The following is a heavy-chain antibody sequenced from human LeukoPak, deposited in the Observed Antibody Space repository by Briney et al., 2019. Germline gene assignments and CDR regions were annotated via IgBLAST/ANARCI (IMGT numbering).Heavy chain of an antibody. CDR2: INPNSGGT. Sequence: ASVKVSCKASGYTFTDYFIHWVRQAPGQGLEWMGWINPNSGGTNYAQKFQGRVTMTRDTSISTACMELTSLTSDDTAVYFCARGGGGLAYWGPGTLVTVSS. D-gene: IGHD2-15*01. V-gene: IGHV1-2*02. J-gene: IGHJ4*02. CDR1: GYTFTDYF. CDR3: ARGGGGLAY.